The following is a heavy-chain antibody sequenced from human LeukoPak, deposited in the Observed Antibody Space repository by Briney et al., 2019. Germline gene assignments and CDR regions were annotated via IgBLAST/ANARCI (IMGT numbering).Heavy chain of an antibody. J-gene: IGHJ1*01. CDR2: ISGDGSST. V-gene: IGHV3-43*02. CDR1: GFTFDDYA. Sequence: GGSLRLSCAASGFTFDDYAMHWVRQAPGRGLEWVSLISGDGSSTYYTDSVKGRFTISRDNSKNSLYLQMNSLTTEDTALYYCAKDSGYTSGWYEYFQHWGQGTLVTVSS. D-gene: IGHD6-19*01. CDR3: AKDSGYTSGWYEYFQH.